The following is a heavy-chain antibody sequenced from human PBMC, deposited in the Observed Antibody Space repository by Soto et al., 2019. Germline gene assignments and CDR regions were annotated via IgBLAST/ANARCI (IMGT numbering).Heavy chain of an antibody. CDR2: ISGSGGST. CDR3: AKDVNYYYDSSGYYWDAHAFDI. J-gene: IGHJ3*02. V-gene: IGHV3-23*01. D-gene: IGHD3-22*01. CDR1: GFTFSSYS. Sequence: GALRLSCAASGFTFSSYSMSWVRESRGKGREWGSAISGSGGSTYYADSVKGRFTISRDNSKNTLYLQMNSLRAEDTAVYYCAKDVNYYYDSSGYYWDAHAFDIWGQGTMVTVSS.